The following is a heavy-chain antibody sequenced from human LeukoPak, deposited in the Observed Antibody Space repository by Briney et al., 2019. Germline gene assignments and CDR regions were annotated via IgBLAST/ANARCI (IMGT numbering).Heavy chain of an antibody. CDR1: GASISSYY. CDR3: ARDYFDSSGYYGRGGYYYMDV. V-gene: IGHV4-4*07. D-gene: IGHD3-22*01. J-gene: IGHJ6*03. Sequence: SETLSLTCTVSGASISSYYWSWIRQPAGKGLDWIGRIYTSGSTNYNPSVKSRVTISVDKSKNQFSLKLSSVTAADTAVYYCARDYFDSSGYYGRGGYYYMDVWGKGTTVTVSS. CDR2: IYTSGST.